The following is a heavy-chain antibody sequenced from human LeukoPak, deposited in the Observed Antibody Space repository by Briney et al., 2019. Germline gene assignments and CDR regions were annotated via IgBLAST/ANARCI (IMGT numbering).Heavy chain of an antibody. CDR3: AREEDIVFYGYYYYYMDV. V-gene: IGHV4-4*07. CDR2: IYTSGST. J-gene: IGHJ6*03. D-gene: IGHD2-15*01. Sequence: SETLSLTCTVSGGSISSYYWSWIRQPAGKGLEWIGRIYTSGSTNYNPSLKSRVTMSVDTSKNQFSLKLGSVTAADTAVYYCAREEDIVFYGYYYYYMDVWGKGTTVTVSS. CDR1: GGSISSYY.